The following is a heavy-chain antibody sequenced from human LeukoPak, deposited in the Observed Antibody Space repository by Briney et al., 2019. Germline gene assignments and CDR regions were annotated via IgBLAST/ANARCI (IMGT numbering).Heavy chain of an antibody. CDR1: GGPISSSSYY. CDR3: ARRGYYYDSPYFQH. CDR2: IYYSGST. D-gene: IGHD3-22*01. J-gene: IGHJ1*01. Sequence: SETLSLTCTVSGGPISSSSYYWGWIRQPPGKGLEWIGSIYYSGSTYYNPSLESRVTISVDTSKNQFSLKLSSVTAADTAIYFCARRGYYYDSPYFQHWGQGTLVTVSS. V-gene: IGHV4-39*01.